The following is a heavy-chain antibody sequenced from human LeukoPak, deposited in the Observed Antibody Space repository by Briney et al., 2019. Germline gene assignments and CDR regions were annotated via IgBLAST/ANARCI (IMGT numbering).Heavy chain of an antibody. CDR2: IKQDASQE. CDR3: ARGVVYPAWSGPHWSDY. J-gene: IGHJ4*02. V-gene: IGHV3-7*01. Sequence: GGSLRLSCVASGFTFSSYSMHWVRQAPGKGPEWVAHIKQDASQEYHVDSVKGRFTISRDNAKNSLYLQMNSLRAEDTAVYYCARGVVYPAWSGPHWSDYWGQGALVTVSS. CDR1: GFTFSSYS. D-gene: IGHD3-3*01.